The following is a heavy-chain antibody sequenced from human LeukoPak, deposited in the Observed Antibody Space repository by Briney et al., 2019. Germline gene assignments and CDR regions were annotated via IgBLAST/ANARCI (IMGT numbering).Heavy chain of an antibody. J-gene: IGHJ4*02. Sequence: SETLSLTCSVSGGSISSSSYYWGWIRQPPGKGLEWIGTFHYSGSTYYNPSLKSRVTISVNMSKNPFSLKLISVTAADTAVYYCARLYRKTYKWNDQPDYWGQGTLVTVSS. CDR1: GGSISSSSYY. D-gene: IGHD1-20*01. CDR2: FHYSGST. CDR3: ARLYRKTYKWNDQPDY. V-gene: IGHV4-39*07.